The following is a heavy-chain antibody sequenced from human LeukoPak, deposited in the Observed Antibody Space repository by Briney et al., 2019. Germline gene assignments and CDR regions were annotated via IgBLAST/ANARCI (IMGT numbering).Heavy chain of an antibody. V-gene: IGHV4-39*01. CDR3: ARFTRRGGLNWFDT. D-gene: IGHD3-22*01. CDR1: GGSITSSSYY. CDR2: IYYSGNT. J-gene: IGHJ5*02. Sequence: WETLSLTCTVSGGSITSSSYYWGWIRQPPGKGLESIGNIYYSGNTYYNPSLKSRVTISVDTSKNQFSLKLSSVTAADTAVYYCARFTRRGGLNWFDTWGQGTLVTVSS.